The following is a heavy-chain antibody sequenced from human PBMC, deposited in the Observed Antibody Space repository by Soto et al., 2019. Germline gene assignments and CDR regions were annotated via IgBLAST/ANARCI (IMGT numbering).Heavy chain of an antibody. J-gene: IGHJ5*01. V-gene: IGHV3-21*06. Sequence: EVQLVESGGGLVKPGGSLRLSCAASGFTFSRYGMNWLRQAPGKGLEWVASISSSTSYVYYADSVKGRFSTSRDNAKNILYLEMYARRREDTAIYYCARDPSEGRVGNWFESWGQGTLVTVSS. CDR1: GFTFSRYG. CDR2: ISSSTSYV. CDR3: ARDPSEGRVGNWFES.